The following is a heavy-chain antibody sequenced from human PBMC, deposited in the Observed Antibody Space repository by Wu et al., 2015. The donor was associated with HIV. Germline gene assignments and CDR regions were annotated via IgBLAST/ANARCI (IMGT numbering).Heavy chain of an antibody. Sequence: QVHLEQSGVEVKKPGASVKVSCKASGYTFTSYGISWVRQAPGQGLEWMGGIIPIFGTANYAQKFQGRVTITTDESTSTAYMELSSLRSEDTAVYYCASSSITMVRGPQLEFGDWGQGTLVTVSS. V-gene: IGHV1-69*05. CDR2: IIPIFGTA. CDR3: ASSSITMVRGPQLEFGD. D-gene: IGHD3-10*01. CDR1: GYTFTSYG. J-gene: IGHJ4*02.